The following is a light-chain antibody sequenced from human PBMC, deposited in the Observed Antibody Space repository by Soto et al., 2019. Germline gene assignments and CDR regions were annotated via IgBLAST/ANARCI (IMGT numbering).Light chain of an antibody. CDR2: EVS. V-gene: IGLV2-14*01. CDR1: SSDIGSYNY. Sequence: QSVLTQPASVSGSPGQSITVSCTGPSSDIGSYNYVSWYQQRPGKAPKLMIYEVSNRPSGVSNRFSGSKSGNTASLTISGLQAEDEADYYCSSYTTSSARVFGTGTKLTVL. CDR3: SSYTTSSARV. J-gene: IGLJ1*01.